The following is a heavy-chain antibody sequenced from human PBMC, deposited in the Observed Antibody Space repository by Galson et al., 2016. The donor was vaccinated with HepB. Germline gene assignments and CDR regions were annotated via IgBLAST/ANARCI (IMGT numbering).Heavy chain of an antibody. CDR2: VIPILDLP. D-gene: IGHD3-22*01. J-gene: IGHJ3*02. Sequence: SVKVSCKVSGGTFSSYAISWVRQAPGQGLEWMGRVIPILDLPNYEQKFQGRVSITADKSTSTAYMELNNLKLEDTAVYCCARRHIRDFSESTGYRADSAFGIWGQGTLVTVSS. CDR3: ARRHIRDFSESTGYRADSAFGI. V-gene: IGHV1-69*04. CDR1: GGTFSSYA.